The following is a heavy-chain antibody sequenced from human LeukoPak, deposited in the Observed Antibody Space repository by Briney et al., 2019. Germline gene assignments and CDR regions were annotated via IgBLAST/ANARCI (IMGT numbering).Heavy chain of an antibody. D-gene: IGHD5-18*01. V-gene: IGHV3-21*01. CDR2: ISSSSSYI. Sequence: GGSLRLSCAASGFTFSSYSMNWVRQASGKGLEWVSSISSSSSYISYADSVKGRFTISRDNAKNSLYLQMNSLRAEDTAVYYCARERVSAMTDYWGQGTLVTV. CDR3: ARERVSAMTDY. CDR1: GFTFSSYS. J-gene: IGHJ4*02.